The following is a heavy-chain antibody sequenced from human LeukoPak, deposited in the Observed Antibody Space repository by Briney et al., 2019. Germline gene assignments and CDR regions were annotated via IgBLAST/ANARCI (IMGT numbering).Heavy chain of an antibody. CDR3: ARQPSSWYWIFGYFDY. CDR2: IYYSGST. D-gene: IGHD6-13*01. V-gene: IGHV4-39*01. J-gene: IGHJ4*02. Sequence: KTSETLSLTCTVSGGSISSSSYYWGWIRQPPGKGLEWIGSIYYSGSTYYNPSLKSRVTISVDTSKTQFSLKLSSVTAADTAVYYCARQPSSWYWIFGYFDYWGQGTLVTVSS. CDR1: GGSISSSSYY.